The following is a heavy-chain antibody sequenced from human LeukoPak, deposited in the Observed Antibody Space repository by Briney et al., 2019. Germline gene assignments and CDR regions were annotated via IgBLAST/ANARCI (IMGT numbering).Heavy chain of an antibody. CDR2: ISGSGGST. J-gene: IGHJ4*02. V-gene: IGHV3-23*01. D-gene: IGHD3-22*01. CDR1: GFTFSSYA. Sequence: PGGSLRPSCAASGFTFSSYAMSWVRQAPGKGLEWVSAISGSGGSTYYADSVKGRFTISRDNSKNTLYLQMNSLRAEDTAVYYCEKEGYDSSGYSIDYWGQGTLVTLSS. CDR3: EKEGYDSSGYSIDY.